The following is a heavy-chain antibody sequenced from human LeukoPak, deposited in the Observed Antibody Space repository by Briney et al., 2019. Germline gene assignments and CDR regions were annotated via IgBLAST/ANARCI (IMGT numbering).Heavy chain of an antibody. J-gene: IGHJ6*03. Sequence: SVKVSCKASGGTFSSYAISWVRQAPGQGLEWMGGIIPIFGTANYAQKFQGRVTITTDESTSTAYMELSSLRSEDTAVYYCATTRGPVSGSYSTSPYYMDVWGKGTTVTVSS. CDR2: IIPIFGTA. CDR1: GGTFSSYA. V-gene: IGHV1-69*05. D-gene: IGHD1-26*01. CDR3: ATTRGPVSGSYSTSPYYMDV.